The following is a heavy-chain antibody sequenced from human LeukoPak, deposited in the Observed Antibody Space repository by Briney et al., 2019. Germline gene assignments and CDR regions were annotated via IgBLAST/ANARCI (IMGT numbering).Heavy chain of an antibody. CDR1: GYTFTGYY. V-gene: IGHV1-2*02. CDR2: INPNSGGT. J-gene: IGHJ5*02. CDR3: ARGYCSSTSCYRPWFDP. Sequence: ASVKVSCKASGYTFTGYYMHWVRQAPGQGLEWMGWINPNSGGTNYAQKFQGRVTMTRDTSISTAYMELSRLRSDDTAVCYCARGYCSSTSCYRPWFDPWGQGTLVTVSS. D-gene: IGHD2-2*01.